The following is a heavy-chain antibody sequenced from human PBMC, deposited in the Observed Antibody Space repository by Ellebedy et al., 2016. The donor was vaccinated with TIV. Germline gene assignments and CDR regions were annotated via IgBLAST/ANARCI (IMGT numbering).Heavy chain of an antibody. CDR1: GFTFDDYA. CDR3: ARDLRGYNNY. Sequence: SLKISCAASGFTFDDYAMHWVRQAPGKGLEWVSGISWNSVSIGYADSGKGRFTISRDNAKNSLYLQMNSLRAEDMALYYCARDLRGYNNYWGQGTLVTVSS. D-gene: IGHD5-24*01. CDR2: ISWNSVSI. J-gene: IGHJ4*02. V-gene: IGHV3-9*03.